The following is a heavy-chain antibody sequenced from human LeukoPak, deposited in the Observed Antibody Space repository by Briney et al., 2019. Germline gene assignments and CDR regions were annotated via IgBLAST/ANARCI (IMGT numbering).Heavy chain of an antibody. D-gene: IGHD4-17*01. J-gene: IGHJ6*03. CDR3: ARYDGDRPLNKYYMDV. V-gene: IGHV1-18*01. CDR2: ISAYNGNT. Sequence: GASVKVSCKASGYTFSSYGISRVRQAPGQGLEWMGWISAYNGNTNYAQKLQGRVTMTTDISTSTAYMELRSLGSDDTAVYYCARYDGDRPLNKYYMDVWGKGTTVTISS. CDR1: GYTFSSYG.